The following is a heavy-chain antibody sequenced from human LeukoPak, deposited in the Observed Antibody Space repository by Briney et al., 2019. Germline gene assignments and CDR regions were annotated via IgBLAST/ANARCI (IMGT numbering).Heavy chain of an antibody. V-gene: IGHV3-30*18. D-gene: IGHD6-19*01. Sequence: GGSLRLSCVSSGFTFSTYGMHWVRQAPGKGLEWVAFISYDGRNKYYSDSVKGRFTISRDNSKNTLYLQMNSLKAEDTAVYYCAKDLLFGYTSGWNRGYWGQGTLVTVSS. J-gene: IGHJ4*02. CDR3: AKDLLFGYTSGWNRGY. CDR2: ISYDGRNK. CDR1: GFTFSTYG.